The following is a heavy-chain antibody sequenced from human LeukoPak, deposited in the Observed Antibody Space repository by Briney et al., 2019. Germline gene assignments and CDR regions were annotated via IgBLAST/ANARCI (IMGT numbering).Heavy chain of an antibody. V-gene: IGHV4-34*01. CDR1: GGSFSGYY. D-gene: IGHD1-20*01. CDR2: INHSGST. CDR3: ASSSAPRYNWNLNWFDP. Sequence: PSETLSLTCAVYGGSFSGYYWSWIRQPPGKGLEWIGEINHSGSTNYNPSLKSRVTISVDTSKNQFSLKLSSVTAADTAVYYCASSSAPRYNWNLNWFDPWGQGTLVTVSS. J-gene: IGHJ5*02.